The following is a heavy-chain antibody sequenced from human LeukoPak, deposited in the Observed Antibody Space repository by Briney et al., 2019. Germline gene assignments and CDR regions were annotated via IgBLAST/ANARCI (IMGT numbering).Heavy chain of an antibody. D-gene: IGHD3-22*01. J-gene: IGHJ4*02. CDR1: GGSISSGGYY. CDR2: IYYSGST. CDR3: ARDSYDSSGYYFPFDY. V-gene: IGHV4-31*03. Sequence: SQTLSLTCTVSGGSISSGGYYWSWIRQHPGKGLEWIGYIYYSGSTYYNPSLKSRVTTSVDTSKNQFSLKLSSVTAADTAVYYCARDSYDSSGYYFPFDYWGQGTLVTVSS.